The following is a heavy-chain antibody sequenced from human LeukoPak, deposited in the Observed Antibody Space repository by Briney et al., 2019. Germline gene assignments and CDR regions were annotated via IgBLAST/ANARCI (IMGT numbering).Heavy chain of an antibody. Sequence: ASVKVSCKASGYTFTGYYTNWVRQAPGQGLEWMGWINSDSGFTKYAQKFQGRVTMTRDTSITTVYMDLTRLTSDDTAVYYCARNFDMKGFDPWGQGTLVTVSS. D-gene: IGHD3-9*01. V-gene: IGHV1-2*02. J-gene: IGHJ5*02. CDR1: GYTFTGYY. CDR3: ARNFDMKGFDP. CDR2: INSDSGFT.